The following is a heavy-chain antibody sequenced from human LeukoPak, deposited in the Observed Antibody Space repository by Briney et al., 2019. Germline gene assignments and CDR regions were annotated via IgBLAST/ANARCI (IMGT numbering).Heavy chain of an antibody. CDR1: GFTFSSYA. Sequence: GGSLRLSCAASGFTFSSYAMSWVRQAPGKGLEWVSAISGGSTYYADSVKGRFTISRDNSKNTLYLQMNSLRAEDTALYYCAKDMTYDSSGYFDYWGQGTLVTVSS. CDR2: ISGGST. D-gene: IGHD3-22*01. CDR3: AKDMTYDSSGYFDY. V-gene: IGHV3-23*01. J-gene: IGHJ4*02.